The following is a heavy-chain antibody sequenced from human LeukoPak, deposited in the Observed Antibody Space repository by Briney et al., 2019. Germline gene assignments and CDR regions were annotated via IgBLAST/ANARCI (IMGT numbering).Heavy chain of an antibody. D-gene: IGHD6-13*01. Sequence: ASVKVSCKVSGYTLTELSMHWVRQAPGQGLEWMGGIIPIFGTANYAQKFQGRVTITADESTSTAYMELSSLTSEDTAVYYCARDARGAAAADDAFDIWGQGTMVTVSS. V-gene: IGHV1-69*13. J-gene: IGHJ3*02. CDR1: GYTLTELS. CDR2: IIPIFGTA. CDR3: ARDARGAAAADDAFDI.